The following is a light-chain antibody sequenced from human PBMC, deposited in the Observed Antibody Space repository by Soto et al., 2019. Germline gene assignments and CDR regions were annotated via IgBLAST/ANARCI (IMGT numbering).Light chain of an antibody. J-gene: IGLJ2*01. CDR2: RNN. Sequence: QSVLTQPPSASGTPGQRVTISCSGSSSNIGSNYVNWYQQLPGTAPKVLIYRNNERPSGVPDRFSGSKSGTSASLVISGLRSEDASDYYCAAWDGSLSGVVFGGGTKLTV. CDR3: AAWDGSLSGVV. V-gene: IGLV1-47*01. CDR1: SSNIGSNY.